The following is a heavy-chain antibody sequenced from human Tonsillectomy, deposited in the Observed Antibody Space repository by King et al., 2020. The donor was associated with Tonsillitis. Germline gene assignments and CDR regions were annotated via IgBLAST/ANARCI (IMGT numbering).Heavy chain of an antibody. CDR1: GFTFDDYA. J-gene: IGHJ4*02. V-gene: IGHV3-43*02. CDR3: AKDMRPSSSWYRDHYFDY. D-gene: IGHD6-13*01. Sequence: VQLVESGGGVVQPGGSLRLSCAASGFTFDDYAMHWVRQAPGKGLEWVSLISGDGGSASYADSVKGRFTISRDNNKNSLFLQMNSLRTEDTALYYCAKDMRPSSSWYRDHYFDYWGQGTLVTVSS. CDR2: ISGDGGSA.